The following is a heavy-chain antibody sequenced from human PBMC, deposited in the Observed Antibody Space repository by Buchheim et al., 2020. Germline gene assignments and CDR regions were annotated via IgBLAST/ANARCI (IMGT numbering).Heavy chain of an antibody. J-gene: IGHJ4*02. V-gene: IGHV2-5*01. Sequence: QITLKESGPTLVKPTQTLTLTCTFSGFSLSTSGVGVGWIRQPPGKALEWLAFIFWHDDKRYSPSLKSRLTITKDTSKNQVVLTITNVDPVDTATYYCAHPSDSGYYFDYWGQGTL. CDR2: IFWHDDK. CDR1: GFSLSTSGVG. CDR3: AHPSDSGYYFDY.